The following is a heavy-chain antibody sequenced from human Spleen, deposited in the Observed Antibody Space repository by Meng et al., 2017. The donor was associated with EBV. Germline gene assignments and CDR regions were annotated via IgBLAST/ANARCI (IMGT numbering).Heavy chain of an antibody. CDR1: GGTLSISA. Sequence: QVQLVQSGAEVKKPGFSVKVSCEASGGTLSISAINWVRQPPGQGLEWMGSSIPILGSANFAQKFQGRFAITADEFATTAYMELSSLTSEDAAVYYCARVPHSYYDSSGTYESGAHYWGQGTMVTVSS. CDR3: ARVPHSYYDSSGTYESGAHY. D-gene: IGHD3-22*01. J-gene: IGHJ4*02. V-gene: IGHV1-69*18. CDR2: SIPILGSA.